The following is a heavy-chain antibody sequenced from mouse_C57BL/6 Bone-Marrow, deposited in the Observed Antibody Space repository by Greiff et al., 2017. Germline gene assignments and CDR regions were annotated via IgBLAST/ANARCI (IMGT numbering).Heavy chain of an antibody. CDR2: IDPETGGT. CDR1: GYTFTDYE. V-gene: IGHV1-15*01. J-gene: IGHJ4*01. CDR3: TIYHDKADYAMDY. D-gene: IGHD2-4*01. Sequence: QVQLQQSGAELVRPGASVTMSCKASGYTFTDYEMHWVKQTPVHGLEWIGAIDPETGGTAYNQKFKGKAILTADKSSSTAYMELRSLTSEDSAVYYCTIYHDKADYAMDYWGQGTSVTAPS.